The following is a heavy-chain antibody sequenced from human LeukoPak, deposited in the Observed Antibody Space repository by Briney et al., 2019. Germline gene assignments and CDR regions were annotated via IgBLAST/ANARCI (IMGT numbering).Heavy chain of an antibody. CDR2: IVVGSGNT. Sequence: SVKVSCKASGFTFTSSAVQWVRQARGQRLEWIGWIVVGSGNTNYAQKFQEKVTITRDMSTSTAYMELSSLRSEDTAVYYCARASYSSGWYFDYWGQGALVTVSS. CDR3: ARASYSSGWYFDY. J-gene: IGHJ4*02. CDR1: GFTFTSSA. V-gene: IGHV1-58*01. D-gene: IGHD6-19*01.